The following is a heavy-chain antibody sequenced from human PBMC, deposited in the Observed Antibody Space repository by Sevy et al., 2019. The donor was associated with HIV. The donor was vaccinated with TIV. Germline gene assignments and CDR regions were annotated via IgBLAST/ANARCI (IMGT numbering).Heavy chain of an antibody. J-gene: IGHJ6*02. CDR2: INPNSGGT. CDR3: VREENYYYYGMDV. CDR1: GYTFTGYY. V-gene: IGHV1-2*02. Sequence: ASVKVSCKASGYTFTGYYMHWVRQAPGQGLEWMGWINPNSGGTNYAQKFQGRVTMTRDTSISTAYMELSRLRSDDTAVYYCVREENYYYYGMDVWGQGTTVTVSS.